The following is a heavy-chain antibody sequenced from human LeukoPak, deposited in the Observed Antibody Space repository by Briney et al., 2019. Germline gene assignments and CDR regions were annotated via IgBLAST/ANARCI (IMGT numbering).Heavy chain of an antibody. J-gene: IGHJ4*02. V-gene: IGHV1-18*01. CDR1: GYTFTSFG. CDR2: SSAYNGNT. CDR3: TRDLGVDTTMIFFDY. D-gene: IGHD5-18*01. Sequence: AASVKVSCKASGYTFTSFGISWVRQAPGQGLEWMGWSSAYNGNTNYAQKFQGRVTMTTDTSTSTAYMEVRSLRSDDAAVYYCTRDLGVDTTMIFFDYWGQGSLVTVSS.